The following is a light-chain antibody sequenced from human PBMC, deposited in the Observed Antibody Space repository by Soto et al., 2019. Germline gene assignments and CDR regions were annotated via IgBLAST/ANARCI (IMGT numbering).Light chain of an antibody. J-gene: IGLJ1*01. CDR2: GNI. CDR3: QSYDSSLGFV. CDR1: NSNIGADYD. V-gene: IGLV1-40*01. Sequence: QSVLTQPPSVSGAPGQRVTFSCIGSNSNIGADYDVHWYQQLPGTAPKLLIYGNINRPSGVPDRFSGSKSGASAALAITGLXXXXXXDYYCQSYDSSLGFVFGTGTKLTVL.